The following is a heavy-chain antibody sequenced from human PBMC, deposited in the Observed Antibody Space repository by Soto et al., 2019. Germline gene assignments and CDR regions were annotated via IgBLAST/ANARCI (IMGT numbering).Heavy chain of an antibody. V-gene: IGHV4-59*11. CDR2: VYYSGGT. Sequence: QVQLQESGPGLVKPSETLSLTCTVAGGSLTDHYWNWFRQSPGKGLHWIGYVYYSGGTNYNPSLKSRVTMSVATSKNQFSLNLRTVTAADTAVYYCARGNDWKSSTFDIWGQGTMVSVSS. CDR1: GGSLTDHY. D-gene: IGHD2-21*01. CDR3: ARGNDWKSSTFDI. J-gene: IGHJ3*02.